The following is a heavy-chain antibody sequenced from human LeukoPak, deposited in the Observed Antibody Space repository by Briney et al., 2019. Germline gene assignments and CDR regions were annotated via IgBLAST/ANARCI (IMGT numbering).Heavy chain of an antibody. J-gene: IGHJ4*02. CDR1: GFTFSIYS. D-gene: IGHD3-9*01. Sequence: PGGFLRLSCAASGFTFSIYSMNWVRHAPGKGLEWVSYISSSSSYIYYADPVKGRFTISRDNAKNSLYLKMYSLRAEDTAVYYCARRNGDVLRYFDWLLAGFDYWGQGTLVTVSS. CDR3: ARRNGDVLRYFDWLLAGFDY. V-gene: IGHV3-21*01. CDR2: ISSSSSYI.